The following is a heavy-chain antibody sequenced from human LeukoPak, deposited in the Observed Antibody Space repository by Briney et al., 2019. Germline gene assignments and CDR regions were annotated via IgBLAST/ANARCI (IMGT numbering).Heavy chain of an antibody. V-gene: IGHV3-21*01. CDR2: ICSSSSYI. J-gene: IGHJ4*02. Sequence: GGSLRLSCAASGFTFSSYAMHWVRQAPGKGLEWVSSICSSSSYIYYGDSVKGRFTISRDNAKNSLYLQMSSLRAEDTAVYYCATTPTAMGKFLFDSWGQGNLVTVSS. CDR1: GFTFSSYA. CDR3: ATTPTAMGKFLFDS. D-gene: IGHD5-18*01.